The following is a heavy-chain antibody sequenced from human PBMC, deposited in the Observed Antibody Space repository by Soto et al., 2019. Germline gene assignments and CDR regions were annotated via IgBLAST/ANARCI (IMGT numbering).Heavy chain of an antibody. V-gene: IGHV1-69*06. CDR1: GSRFSNYV. D-gene: IGHD2-2*02. J-gene: IGHJ4*02. CDR3: AREGRGKKAGYNGLVSLGY. CDR2: IIPIFNST. Sequence: QVQLVQSGAVVKTPGSSLKVSCKVSGSRFSNYVISWVRQAPGHGLEWLGRIIPIFNSTKYAQSFQGRVTLTADKSTSTASLELSSLRSDDTAVYYCAREGRGKKAGYNGLVSLGYWGQGTLVTVSS.